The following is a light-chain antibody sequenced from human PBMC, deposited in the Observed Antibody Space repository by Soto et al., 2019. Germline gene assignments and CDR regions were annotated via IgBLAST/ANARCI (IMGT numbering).Light chain of an antibody. V-gene: IGKV1-33*01. CDR3: QQYNSWPPSYT. Sequence: DIQMTQSPSSLSASVGDRVTITCQASQDISNYLNWYQQKPGKAPKLLIYDASNLETGVPSRFSGSGSGTDFTFTISSLQPEDIAVYYCQQYNSWPPSYTFGQGTKLEIK. CDR2: DAS. J-gene: IGKJ2*01. CDR1: QDISNY.